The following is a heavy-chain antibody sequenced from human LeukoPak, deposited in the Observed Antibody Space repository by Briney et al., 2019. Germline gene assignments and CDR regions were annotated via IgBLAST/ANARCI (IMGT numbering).Heavy chain of an antibody. CDR1: GYTFTDYY. Sequence: ASVKVSCKASGYTFTDYYMHWVRQAPGQGLEWMGWINPNSGGTNYAQKFQGRVTMTRDTSISTASMDLSRLRSDDTAVYYCARDLTSLGYCSGGSCEIGAFDIWGQGTMVTVSS. CDR3: ARDLTSLGYCSGGSCEIGAFDI. J-gene: IGHJ3*02. CDR2: INPNSGGT. D-gene: IGHD2-15*01. V-gene: IGHV1-2*02.